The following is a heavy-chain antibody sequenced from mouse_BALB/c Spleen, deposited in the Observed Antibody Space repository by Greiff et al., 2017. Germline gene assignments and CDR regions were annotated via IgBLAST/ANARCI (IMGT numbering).Heavy chain of an antibody. V-gene: IGHV1S22*01. Sequence: LQQPGSELVRPGASVKLSCKASGYTFTSYWMHWVKQRPGQGLEWIGNIYPGSGSTNYDEKFKSKATLTVDTSSSTAYMQLSSLTSEDSAVYYCTRSGLSWGQGTLVTVSA. CDR3: TRSGLS. D-gene: IGHD3-1*01. CDR1: GYTFTSYW. J-gene: IGHJ3*01. CDR2: IYPGSGST.